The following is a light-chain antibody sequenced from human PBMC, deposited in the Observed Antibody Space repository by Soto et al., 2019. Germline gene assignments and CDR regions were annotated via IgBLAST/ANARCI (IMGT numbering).Light chain of an antibody. CDR1: QSVSSSY. J-gene: IGKJ1*01. CDR3: QQYGSSTGWT. Sequence: IVMPQSRRPAPLSPEKRATLSCRASQSVSSSYLAWYQQKPGQAPRLLIYGASSRATGIPDRFSGSGSGTDFTLTISRLEPEDFAVYYCQQYGSSTGWTFGQGTKVDIK. V-gene: IGKV3-20*01. CDR2: GAS.